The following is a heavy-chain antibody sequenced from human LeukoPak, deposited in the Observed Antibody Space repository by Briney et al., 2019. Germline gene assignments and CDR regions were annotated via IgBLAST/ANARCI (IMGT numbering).Heavy chain of an antibody. CDR2: IYTSGST. CDR3: AREGEDLRFLEWLPRDGMDV. J-gene: IGHJ6*02. CDR1: GGSLSSYY. V-gene: IGHV4-4*07. Sequence: PSETLSLTCTVSGGSLSSYYRSWIRQPAGKGLEWIGRIYTSGSTNYNPSLKSRVTMSVDTSKNQFSLKLSSVTAADTAVYYCAREGEDLRFLEWLPRDGMDVWGQGTTVTVSS. D-gene: IGHD3-3*01.